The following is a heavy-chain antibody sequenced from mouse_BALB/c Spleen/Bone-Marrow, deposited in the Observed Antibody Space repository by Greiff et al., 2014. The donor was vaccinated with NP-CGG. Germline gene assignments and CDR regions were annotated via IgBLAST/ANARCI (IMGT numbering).Heavy chain of an antibody. CDR3: ARWAVRRPGYFDV. J-gene: IGHJ1*01. D-gene: IGHD2-14*01. Sequence: LQESGAELVKPGASVKLSCKASGYTFTSYWMHWVKQRPGQGLEWIGEINPSNGRTNYNEKFKSKATLTVDKSSSTAYMQLSGLTSEDSAVYYCARWAVRRPGYFDVWGAGTTVTVSS. CDR2: INPSNGRT. CDR1: GYTFTSYW. V-gene: IGHV1S81*02.